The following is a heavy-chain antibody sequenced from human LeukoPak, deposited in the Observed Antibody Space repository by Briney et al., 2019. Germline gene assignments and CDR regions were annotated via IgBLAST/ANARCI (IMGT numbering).Heavy chain of an antibody. J-gene: IGHJ5*02. V-gene: IGHV3-30*02. Sequence: GGSLRLSCAASGFTFSSYGMHWVRQAPGKGLEWVAFIRYDGSNRYYADSVKGRFTISRDNSKNTLYLQMNRLRADDTAVYYCARDRSQEFDPWGQGTLVTVSS. CDR1: GFTFSSYG. D-gene: IGHD3-10*01. CDR2: IRYDGSNR. CDR3: ARDRSQEFDP.